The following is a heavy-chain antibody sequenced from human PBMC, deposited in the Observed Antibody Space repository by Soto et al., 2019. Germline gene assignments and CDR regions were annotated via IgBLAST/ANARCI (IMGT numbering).Heavy chain of an antibody. J-gene: IGHJ6*03. CDR1: GFTFSGSA. CDR3: TRHNNCSSTSCYARGRYYYYMDV. D-gene: IGHD2-2*01. CDR2: IRSKANSYAT. V-gene: IGHV3-73*01. Sequence: ESGGGLVQPGGSLKLSCAASGFTFSGSAMHWVRQASGKGLEWVGRIRSKANSYATAYAASVKGRFTISRDDSKNTAYLQMNSLKTEDTAVYYCTRHNNCSSTSCYARGRYYYYMDVWGKGTTVTVSS.